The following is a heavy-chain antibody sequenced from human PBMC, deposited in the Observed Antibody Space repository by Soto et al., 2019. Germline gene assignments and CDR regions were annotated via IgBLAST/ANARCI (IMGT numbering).Heavy chain of an antibody. CDR3: ARGMEVLRFLEWLFYFDY. Sequence: GGSLRLSCAASGFTFSSYSMNWVRQAPGKGLEWVSYISSSSSTIYYADSVKGRFTISRDNAKNSLYLQMNSLRDEDTAVYYCARGMEVLRFLEWLFYFDYWGQGTLVTVSS. V-gene: IGHV3-48*02. CDR1: GFTFSSYS. D-gene: IGHD3-3*01. J-gene: IGHJ4*02. CDR2: ISSSSSTI.